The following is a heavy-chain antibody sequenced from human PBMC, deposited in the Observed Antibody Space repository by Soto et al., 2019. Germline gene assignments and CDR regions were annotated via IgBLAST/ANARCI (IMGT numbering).Heavy chain of an antibody. CDR1: GGTFSSYA. CDR3: ARGGMENGPHEPGPVEYFQH. V-gene: IGHV1-69*01. CDR2: IIPIFGKA. Sequence: QVQLVQSGAEVQKPGSSVKVSCKASGGTFSSYAISWVRRAPGQGLEWMGGIIPIFGKANYAQKSQGRVTITADESTSTAYMELSSLRSEDTAVYYCARGGMENGPHEPGPVEYFQHWGQGTLVTVSS. J-gene: IGHJ1*01. D-gene: IGHD3-16*01.